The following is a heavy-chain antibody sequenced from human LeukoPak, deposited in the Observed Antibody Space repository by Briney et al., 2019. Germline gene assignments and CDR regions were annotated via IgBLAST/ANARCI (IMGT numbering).Heavy chain of an antibody. Sequence: GSLRLSCAASGFSFSHYGMSWIRQPPGKGLEWIGYIYNYGGTNYNPSLKSRVTISLDTSKNQLSLKLSSVTAADTAVYYCAREQWLPHDAFDIWGQGTMATVSS. D-gene: IGHD6-19*01. V-gene: IGHV4-59*01. J-gene: IGHJ3*02. CDR3: AREQWLPHDAFDI. CDR1: GFSFSHYG. CDR2: IYNYGGT.